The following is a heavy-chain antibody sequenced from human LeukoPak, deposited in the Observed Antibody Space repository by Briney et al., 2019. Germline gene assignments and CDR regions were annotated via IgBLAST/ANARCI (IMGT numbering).Heavy chain of an antibody. CDR3: ARDHSDNDGSYNLFDI. J-gene: IGHJ3*02. CDR2: IYYSGST. V-gene: IGHV4-31*03. CDR1: GGSVSSPGYY. D-gene: IGHD3-22*01. Sequence: SETLSLTCTVSGGSVSSPGYYWTWVRQHPGKGLEWIGYIYYSGSTYYNPSLKSRVTISLDTSKNQFSLKLNSVTAADTAVYFCARDHSDNDGSYNLFDIWGQGTMVTVSS.